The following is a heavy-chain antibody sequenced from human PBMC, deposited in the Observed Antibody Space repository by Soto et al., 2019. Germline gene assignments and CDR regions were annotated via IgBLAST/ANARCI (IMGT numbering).Heavy chain of an antibody. D-gene: IGHD3-10*01. CDR3: VRPTSLGGNPFDY. CDR1: GFTFSNYL. J-gene: IGHJ4*02. V-gene: IGHV3-74*01. Sequence: GGSRRRSCVASGFTFSNYLMHGVRQAPGKGLVWVSRITSDGTSPIYTDSVKGRFTVSRDNAKNTLYLEMSSLRADDTAVYYCVRPTSLGGNPFDYWGQGALVTVSS. CDR2: ITSDGTSP.